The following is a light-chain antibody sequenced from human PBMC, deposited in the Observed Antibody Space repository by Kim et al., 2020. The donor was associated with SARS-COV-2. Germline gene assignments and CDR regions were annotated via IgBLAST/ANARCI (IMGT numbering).Light chain of an antibody. CDR1: QSVSSSY. CDR3: QQYGSSPRT. V-gene: IGKV3-20*01. J-gene: IGKJ4*01. CDR2: GAS. Sequence: EIVLTQSPGTLSLSPGERATLSCRASQSVSSSYLAWYQQNPGQAPRLLIYGASSRATGIPDRFSGSGSGTDFTLTISRLEPEDFAVYYCQQYGSSPRTFGGGTKVDIK.